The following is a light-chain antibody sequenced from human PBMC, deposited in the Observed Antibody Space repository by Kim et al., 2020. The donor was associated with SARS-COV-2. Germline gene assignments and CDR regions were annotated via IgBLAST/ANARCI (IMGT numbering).Light chain of an antibody. Sequence: DIQMTQSLSAMSASVGDRVTITCRSSHDISDHLGWLQQKPGKVPKRLIYGASSLQSGVPSRFSGSGSGTEFTLTISGLQPEDFATYFCLQHHTYPYTFGQGTKLEI. CDR3: LQHHTYPYT. J-gene: IGKJ2*01. V-gene: IGKV1-17*03. CDR1: HDISDH. CDR2: GAS.